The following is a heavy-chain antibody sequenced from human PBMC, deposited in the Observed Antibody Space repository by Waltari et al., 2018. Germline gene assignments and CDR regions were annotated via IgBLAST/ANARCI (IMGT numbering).Heavy chain of an antibody. D-gene: IGHD6-13*01. CDR1: GGSISGFS. V-gene: IGHV4-59*01. CDR2: IFYSGTT. Sequence: QVQLQESAPGLVKPSETLSLTCIVSGGSISGFSWSWIRQPPGKGLEWVGYIFYSGTTNYYPSLKSRVTISIDTSNNQFSLNLRSVTAADTAVYYCARGHSTRWYLDSWGQGTLVSVSS. J-gene: IGHJ4*02. CDR3: ARGHSTRWYLDS.